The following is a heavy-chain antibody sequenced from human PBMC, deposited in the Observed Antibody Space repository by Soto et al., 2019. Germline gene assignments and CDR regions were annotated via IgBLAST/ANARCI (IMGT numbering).Heavy chain of an antibody. Sequence: QLQLQESGSGLVKPSQTLSLTCAVSGGSISSGGYSWSWIRQPPGKGLEWIGYIYHSGSTYYNPSLKCRVTIPVDRSKNQSSLKLSSVTAADTAVYYGAREDLQEKYGMDVWGQGPTVTVSS. D-gene: IGHD4-4*01. CDR1: GGSISSGGYS. J-gene: IGHJ6*02. V-gene: IGHV4-30-2*01. CDR3: AREDLQEKYGMDV. CDR2: IYHSGST.